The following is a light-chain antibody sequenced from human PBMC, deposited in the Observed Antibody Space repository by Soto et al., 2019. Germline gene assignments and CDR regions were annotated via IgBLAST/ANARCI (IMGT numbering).Light chain of an antibody. CDR3: QQYGSPIT. J-gene: IGKJ5*01. CDR2: GAP. CDR1: PSVSTTF. Sequence: VLTQSPGSRSLSQGERATLSCRAGPSVSTTFLVWYQQRPGQAPRLLIYGAPTRATGIPDRFSGSGSGTDFTLTISRLEPEDFAVYYCQQYGSPITFGQGTRLEI. V-gene: IGKV3-20*01.